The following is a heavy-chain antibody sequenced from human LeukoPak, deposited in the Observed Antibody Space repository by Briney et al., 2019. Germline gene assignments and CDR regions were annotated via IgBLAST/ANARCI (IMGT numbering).Heavy chain of an antibody. CDR3: ARQECNGGSCYSRAIWIDP. Sequence: SETLSLTCNVSGGSISDTSYYWGWIRQPPGKGLEWIGSIYHTGTTYYSPSLKSRVTISVHTSKNQFSLKLSSVPAADTAVYYCARQECNGGSCYSRAIWIDPWGQGTLVTVSS. V-gene: IGHV4-39*01. D-gene: IGHD2-15*01. J-gene: IGHJ5*02. CDR1: GGSISDTSYY. CDR2: IYHTGTT.